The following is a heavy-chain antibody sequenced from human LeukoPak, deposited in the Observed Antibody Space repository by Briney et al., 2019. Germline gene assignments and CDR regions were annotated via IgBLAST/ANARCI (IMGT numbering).Heavy chain of an antibody. D-gene: IGHD3-10*01. CDR3: ARVGEEYCFDY. J-gene: IGHJ4*02. CDR1: GYSISSAHY. Sequence: SETLSLTCTVSGYSISSAHYWGWIRQPPGKGLEWIGSIYHSGSTSYNPSLKSRVTISVDTSKNQFSLKLSSVTAADTAVYYCARVGEEYCFDYWGQGTLVTVSS. V-gene: IGHV4-38-2*02. CDR2: IYHSGST.